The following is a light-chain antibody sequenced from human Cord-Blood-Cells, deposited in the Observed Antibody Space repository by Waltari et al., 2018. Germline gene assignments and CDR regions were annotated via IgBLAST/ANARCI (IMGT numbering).Light chain of an antibody. V-gene: IGKV1-5*01. CDR3: QQYNSYSYT. Sequence: DIQMPQSPSTLSASVGDRVIITYRASQSISSWLAWYQQKPGKAPKLLIYDASSLESGVPSRFSGSGSGTEFTLTISSLQPDDFATYYCQQYNSYSYTFGQGTKLEIK. CDR1: QSISSW. J-gene: IGKJ2*01. CDR2: DAS.